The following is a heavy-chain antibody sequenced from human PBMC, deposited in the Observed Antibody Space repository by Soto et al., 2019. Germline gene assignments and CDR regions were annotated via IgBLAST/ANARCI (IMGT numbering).Heavy chain of an antibody. CDR3: AKSLRPV. J-gene: IGHJ6*02. CDR1: GFTFSSYG. D-gene: IGHD6-6*01. Sequence: HPGGSLRLSCAASGFTFSSYGMHWVRQAPGKGLEWVAVISYDGSNKYYADSVKGRFTISRDNSKNTLYLQMNSLRAEDTAVYYCAKSLRPVWGQGTTVTVSS. CDR2: ISYDGSNK. V-gene: IGHV3-30*18.